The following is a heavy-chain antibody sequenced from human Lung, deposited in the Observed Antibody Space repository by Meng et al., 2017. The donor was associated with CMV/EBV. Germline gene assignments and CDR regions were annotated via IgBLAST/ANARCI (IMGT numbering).Heavy chain of an antibody. CDR1: GFTFSSYS. CDR2: ITNGKNYI. V-gene: IGHV3-21*01. Sequence: GESLKISCAASGFTFSSYSMSWVRQAPGKGLEWVSSITNGKNYIYYADSVKGRFTISRDNAKNSLYLQMNSLRAEDTAVYYCARDWGLRPADIDYWGQGTLVXVSS. D-gene: IGHD2-21*02. J-gene: IGHJ4*02. CDR3: ARDWGLRPADIDY.